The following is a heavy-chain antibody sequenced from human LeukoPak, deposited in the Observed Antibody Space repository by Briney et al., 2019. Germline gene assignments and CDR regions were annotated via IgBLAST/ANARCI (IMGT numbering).Heavy chain of an antibody. Sequence: GGSLRLSCAASGLIFSNYAMSWVRQAPGKGLEWVSLISGSGGATYYADSVKGRFTISRDNFKNTLYLQMNSLRAEDTAVYYCARVIYGDYAYYYYYYMDVWGKGTTVTVSS. J-gene: IGHJ6*03. D-gene: IGHD4-17*01. CDR1: GLIFSNYA. CDR3: ARVIYGDYAYYYYYYMDV. CDR2: ISGSGGAT. V-gene: IGHV3-23*01.